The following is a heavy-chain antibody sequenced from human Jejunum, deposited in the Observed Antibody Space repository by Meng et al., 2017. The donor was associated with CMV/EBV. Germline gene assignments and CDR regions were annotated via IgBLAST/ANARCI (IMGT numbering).Heavy chain of an antibody. CDR3: ARAIDYGDPNWFDA. V-gene: IGHV3-21*01. Sequence: GFTFTRSSFIWVRQAPGKGLEWLSYISGSSTYIYHADSVKGRFTISRDNARNSVYLQMDRLGAEDTAVYYCARAIDYGDPNWFDAWGQGTPVTVSS. CDR1: GFTFTRSS. J-gene: IGHJ5*02. D-gene: IGHD4-17*01. CDR2: ISGSSTYI.